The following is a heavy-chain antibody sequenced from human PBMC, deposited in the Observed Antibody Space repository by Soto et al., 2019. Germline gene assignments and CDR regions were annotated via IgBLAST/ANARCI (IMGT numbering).Heavy chain of an antibody. CDR3: ARGPDRPPLRYYGMDV. Sequence: QEQLVESGGGVVQPGRSLRLSCAASGFMFNRYGMHWVRQVPGKGLEWVADIWYDGNNEYYADSVKGRFTFSRDNSKNTLYLQMNNLRAEDTAVYYCARGPDRPPLRYYGMDVWGQGTTVTVSS. CDR1: GFMFNRYG. V-gene: IGHV3-33*01. J-gene: IGHJ6*02. CDR2: IWYDGNNE.